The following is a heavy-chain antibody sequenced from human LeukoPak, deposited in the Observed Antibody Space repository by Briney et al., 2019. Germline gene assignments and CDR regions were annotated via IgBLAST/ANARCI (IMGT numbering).Heavy chain of an antibody. CDR3: AAAGYSSGWYNIDY. CDR1: GFTFSNYA. J-gene: IGHJ4*02. V-gene: IGHV3-23*01. D-gene: IGHD6-19*01. CDR2: ISISGGKT. Sequence: PGGSLRLSCVASGFTFSNYAMSWVRQAPGRGLEWVSAISISGGKTYYAVSVKGRFTISRDNSKNTLYLQMNSLRAEDTAVYYCAAAGYSSGWYNIDYWGQGTLVTVSS.